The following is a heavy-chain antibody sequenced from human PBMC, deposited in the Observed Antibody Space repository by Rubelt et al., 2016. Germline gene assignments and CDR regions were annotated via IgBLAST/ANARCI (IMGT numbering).Heavy chain of an antibody. CDR1: GGSFSGYY. V-gene: IGHV4-34*01. CDR2: INHSGST. J-gene: IGHJ5*02. D-gene: IGHD3-10*01. CDR3: ARGGRYYGSGSYQRHNWFDP. Sequence: QVQLQQWGAGLLQPSETLSLTCAVYGGSFSGYYWSWIRQPPGKGLEWIGEINHSGSTNYNPSLKSRVTISVDTSKNQFALKLSSGTAADTAVYYCARGGRYYGSGSYQRHNWFDPWGQGTLVTVSS.